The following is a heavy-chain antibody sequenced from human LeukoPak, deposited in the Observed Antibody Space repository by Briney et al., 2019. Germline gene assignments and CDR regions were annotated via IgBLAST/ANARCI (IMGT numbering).Heavy chain of an antibody. CDR2: IYSSGST. CDR3: ARDSALGYCGGDCYPDY. D-gene: IGHD2-21*02. CDR1: GGSISNYY. Sequence: SETLSLTCTVSGGSISNYYWSWIRQPAGKGLEWIGRIYSSGSTNYNPSLKSRVTMSLNTSKNQFSLKLTSVTAADTAVYYCARDSALGYCGGDCYPDYWGQGTLVTVSS. J-gene: IGHJ4*02. V-gene: IGHV4-4*07.